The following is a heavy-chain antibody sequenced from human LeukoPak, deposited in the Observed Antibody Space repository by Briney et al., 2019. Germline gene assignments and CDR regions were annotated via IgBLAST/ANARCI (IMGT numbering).Heavy chain of an antibody. Sequence: SETLSLTCAVYGGSFSGYYWSWIRQPPGKGLEWIGEINHSGRTNYNPSLKSRVTISVGTSKNQFSLKLSSVTAADTAVYYCARGRTRGYYDFWSGYCGFDYWGQGTLVTVSS. J-gene: IGHJ4*02. D-gene: IGHD3-3*01. CDR1: GGSFSGYY. CDR3: ARGRTRGYYDFWSGYCGFDY. CDR2: INHSGRT. V-gene: IGHV4-34*01.